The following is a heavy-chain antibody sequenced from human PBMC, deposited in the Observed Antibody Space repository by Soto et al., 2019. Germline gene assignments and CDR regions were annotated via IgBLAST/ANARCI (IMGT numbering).Heavy chain of an antibody. J-gene: IGHJ4*02. CDR2: MIPNFGIT. CDR3: AINEGRDVSNFDY. Sequence: QVQLVQSGAEVKKPGSSVKVSCKASGGIFTRYDIRWVRQAPGQGLEWMGAMIPNFGITNYAQKFQGRVTITADASTSTAYMELTSLRSEDTAIYYCAINEGRDVSNFDYWGQGTLVTVSS. CDR1: GGIFTRYD. V-gene: IGHV1-69*01. D-gene: IGHD2-15*01.